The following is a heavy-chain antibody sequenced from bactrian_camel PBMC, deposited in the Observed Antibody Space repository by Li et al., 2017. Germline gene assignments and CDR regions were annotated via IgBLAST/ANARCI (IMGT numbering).Heavy chain of an antibody. J-gene: IGHJ4*01. D-gene: IGHD2*01. V-gene: IGHV3S53*01. CDR2: IAGDGRT. CDR1: GYTLPMN. Sequence: HVQLVESGGGLVRPGGSLTLSCVASGYTLPMNMGWFRRLPGQEREGVAAIAGDGRTNYADSVKGRFTISRDNAKNSVYLQMNNLKLEDTATYYCAADFSPYCSGSYLARRANFEGQGTQVTVS.